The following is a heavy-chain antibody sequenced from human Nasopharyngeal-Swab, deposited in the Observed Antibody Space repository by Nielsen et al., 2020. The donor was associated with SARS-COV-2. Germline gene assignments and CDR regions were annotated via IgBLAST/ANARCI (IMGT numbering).Heavy chain of an antibody. J-gene: IGHJ6*03. CDR1: GGSFSGYY. D-gene: IGHD2-21*01. CDR2: IKHSGST. Sequence: ESLKSSCAVYGGSFSGYYGSWSRQPPGKGLEWIGEIKHSGSTNYNPSLKSRVTISVDTSKNQFSLKLSSVTAADTAVYYCARTMVVVRYYYYYMDVWGKGTTVTVSS. V-gene: IGHV4-34*01. CDR3: ARTMVVVRYYYYYMDV.